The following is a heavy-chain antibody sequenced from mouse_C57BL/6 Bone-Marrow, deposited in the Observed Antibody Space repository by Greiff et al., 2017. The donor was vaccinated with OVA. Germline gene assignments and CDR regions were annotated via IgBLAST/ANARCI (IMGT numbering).Heavy chain of an antibody. CDR2: IDPANGIT. CDR3: ARSGTDYAMDY. V-gene: IGHV14-3*01. D-gene: IGHD3-3*01. Sequence: EVKLMESVAELVRPGASVKLSCTASGFNIKNTYMHWVKQRPEQGLAWIGRIDPANGITKYATTFQGKAPITAYTSSNTAYLQLSSLTSEDTAIYYCARSGTDYAMDYWGQGTSVTVSS. J-gene: IGHJ4*01. CDR1: GFNIKNTY.